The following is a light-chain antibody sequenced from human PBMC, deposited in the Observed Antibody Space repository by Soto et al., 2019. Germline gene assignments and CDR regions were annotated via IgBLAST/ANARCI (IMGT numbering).Light chain of an antibody. CDR1: QSIGSN. J-gene: IGKJ1*01. CDR2: AAS. Sequence: DLQMTQSPSSLSASVRDRVTITCRASQSIGSNLNWYQQSPGKAPKLLVFAASSKTRGVPLRFDARRSGTDFSLPIYNLQHEDFVTYYCQQTHTFPWTFGQGTKVDVK. CDR3: QQTHTFPWT. V-gene: IGKV1-39*01.